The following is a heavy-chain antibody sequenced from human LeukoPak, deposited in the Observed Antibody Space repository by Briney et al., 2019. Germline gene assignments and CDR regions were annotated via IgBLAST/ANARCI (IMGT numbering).Heavy chain of an antibody. D-gene: IGHD3-10*01. CDR3: ARHADSGFGELAFDY. CDR2: IYYSGNT. Sequence: SETLSLTCTVSGGSISSSGFYWGWIRQPPGKGLEWIGSIYYSGNTYYNPSLKSRVTISVDTSKSQLSLKLTSVTATDTAMYYCARHADSGFGELAFDYWGQGTLVTVSS. J-gene: IGHJ4*02. V-gene: IGHV4-39*01. CDR1: GGSISSSGFY.